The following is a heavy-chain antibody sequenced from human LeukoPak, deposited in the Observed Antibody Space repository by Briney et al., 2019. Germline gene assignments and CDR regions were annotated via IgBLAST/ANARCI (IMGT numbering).Heavy chain of an antibody. V-gene: IGHV4-34*01. J-gene: IGHJ4*02. CDR2: INHSGST. Sequence: PSETLSLTCAVYGGSFSGYYWSWIRQPPGKGLEWIGEINHSGSTNYNPSLKSRVTISVDTSKNQFSLKLSSVTAADTAVYHCARGDYGDFPDYFDYWGQGTLVTVSS. CDR3: ARGDYGDFPDYFDY. D-gene: IGHD4-17*01. CDR1: GGSFSGYY.